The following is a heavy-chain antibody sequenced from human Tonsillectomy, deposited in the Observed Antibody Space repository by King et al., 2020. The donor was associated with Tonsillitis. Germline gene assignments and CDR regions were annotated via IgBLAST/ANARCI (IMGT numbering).Heavy chain of an antibody. CDR3: VKDRTGAWAFDV. Sequence: VQLVESGGGLVQPGGSLRLSCSASGFTFSTSGLHWVRQAPGKGLEYVSSINDNGSRTNFADPVRGRFTIARDNSKNTVYLQMNSLRAADTAVYSCVKDRTGAWAFDVWGQGTMVSVSS. CDR2: INDNGSRT. CDR1: GFTFSTSG. J-gene: IGHJ3*01. V-gene: IGHV3-64D*06. D-gene: IGHD1-1*01.